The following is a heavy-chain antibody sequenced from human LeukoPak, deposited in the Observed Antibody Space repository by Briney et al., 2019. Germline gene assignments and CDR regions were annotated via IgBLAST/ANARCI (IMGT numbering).Heavy chain of an antibody. Sequence: QSGGSLRLSCAASGFTFSSYWMHWVRQAPGKGLEWVANIQQGGSEKYYVDSVKGRFTISRDNAKNSLFLQMNSLRAEDTAVYYCARCHSSSSGDYWGQGTLVTVSS. V-gene: IGHV3-7*05. CDR3: ARCHSSSSGDY. CDR1: GFTFSSYW. CDR2: IQQGGSEK. J-gene: IGHJ4*02. D-gene: IGHD6-6*01.